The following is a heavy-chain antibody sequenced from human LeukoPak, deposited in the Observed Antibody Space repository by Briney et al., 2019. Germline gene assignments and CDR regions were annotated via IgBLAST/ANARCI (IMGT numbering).Heavy chain of an antibody. J-gene: IGHJ6*02. CDR1: GFTFSSYA. D-gene: IGHD2-2*03. Sequence: GGSLRLSCAASGFTFSSYAMHWVRQAPGKGLEWVAVISYDGSNKYYADSVKGRFTISRDNSKNTLYLQMNSLRAEDTAVYYCARHGYCSSTSCSDYYYGMDVWGQGTTVTVSS. CDR3: ARHGYCSSTSCSDYYYGMDV. V-gene: IGHV3-30-3*01. CDR2: ISYDGSNK.